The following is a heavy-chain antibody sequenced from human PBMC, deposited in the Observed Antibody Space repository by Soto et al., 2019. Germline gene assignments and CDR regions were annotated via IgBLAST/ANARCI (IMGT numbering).Heavy chain of an antibody. V-gene: IGHV3-21*01. CDR3: ARDLGDSSGYSVRYFDY. D-gene: IGHD3-22*01. CDR2: ISSSSSYI. CDR1: GFTFSSYS. Sequence: GGSLRLSCAASGFTFSSYSMNWVRQAPGKGLEWVSSISSSSSYIYYADSVKGRFTISRDNAKNSLYLQMNSLRAEDTAVYYCARDLGDSSGYSVRYFDYRGQAPLVTVSS. J-gene: IGHJ4*02.